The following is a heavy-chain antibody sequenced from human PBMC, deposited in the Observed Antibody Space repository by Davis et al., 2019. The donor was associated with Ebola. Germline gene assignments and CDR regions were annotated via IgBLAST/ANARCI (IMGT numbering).Heavy chain of an antibody. CDR3: ETSSSSGGDY. Sequence: PGGSLRLSCAASGFTFSGSAMHWVRQAPGKGLEWVGRIRSKANSYATAYAASVKGRFTISRDDSKNTAYLQMNSLKTEDTAVYYCETSSSSGGDYWGQGTLVTVSS. J-gene: IGHJ4*02. V-gene: IGHV3-73*01. CDR1: GFTFSGSA. CDR2: IRSKANSYAT. D-gene: IGHD6-6*01.